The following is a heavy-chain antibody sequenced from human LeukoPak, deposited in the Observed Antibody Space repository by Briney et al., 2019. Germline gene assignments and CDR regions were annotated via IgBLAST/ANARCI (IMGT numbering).Heavy chain of an antibody. J-gene: IGHJ4*02. CDR3: TTFCRENSPY. CDR1: GFSPGNAW. Sequence: GGCLRLSCAASGFSPGNAWRSWVRPAPGGWLEWVCRTKSNADGGTPDYAAAARSRFTISRDDSKDTMYLQMNSLKTEDTAVYYCTTFCRENSPYWGRGTLVTVSS. D-gene: IGHD2/OR15-2a*01. CDR2: TKSNADGGTP. V-gene: IGHV3-15*01.